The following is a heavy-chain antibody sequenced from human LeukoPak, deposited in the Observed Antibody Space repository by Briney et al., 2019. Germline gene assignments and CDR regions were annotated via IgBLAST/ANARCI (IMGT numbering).Heavy chain of an antibody. D-gene: IGHD5-18*01. CDR1: GGSISSYY. Sequence: SETLSLTCTVSGGSISSYYWSWIRQPPGKGLECIGYIHYSGSTNYNPSLKSRVTISVDTSKNQFSLKLSSVTAADTAVYYCARRSYGTDYFDYWGQGTLVTVSS. CDR2: IHYSGST. J-gene: IGHJ4*02. CDR3: ARRSYGTDYFDY. V-gene: IGHV4-59*08.